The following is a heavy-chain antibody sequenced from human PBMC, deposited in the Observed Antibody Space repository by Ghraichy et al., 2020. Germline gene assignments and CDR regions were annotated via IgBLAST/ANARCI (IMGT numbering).Heavy chain of an antibody. CDR3: ARGPPGAAASRGWFDP. Sequence: ASVKVSCKASGYTFTSYDINWVRQATGQGLEWMGWMNPNSGNTGYVQKFQGRVTMTRNTSISTAYMELSSLRSEDTAVYYCARGPPGAAASRGWFDPWGQGTLVTVSS. CDR2: MNPNSGNT. V-gene: IGHV1-8*01. CDR1: GYTFTSYD. J-gene: IGHJ5*02. D-gene: IGHD6-13*01.